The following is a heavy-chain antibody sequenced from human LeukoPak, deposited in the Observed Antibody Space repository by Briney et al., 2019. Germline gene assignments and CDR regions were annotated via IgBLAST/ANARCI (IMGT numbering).Heavy chain of an antibody. Sequence: SQTLSLTCAISGDSVSSESGAWSWIRQSPSRGLEWLGRTYYKSEWYNDYAVSVKSRITIKADTSNNQFSLQLNSVIPEDTAMYYCARGWLQGGFYSWGQGTLVTVSS. D-gene: IGHD5-24*01. CDR3: ARGWLQGGFYS. CDR2: TYYKSEWYN. V-gene: IGHV6-1*01. J-gene: IGHJ4*02. CDR1: GDSVSSESGA.